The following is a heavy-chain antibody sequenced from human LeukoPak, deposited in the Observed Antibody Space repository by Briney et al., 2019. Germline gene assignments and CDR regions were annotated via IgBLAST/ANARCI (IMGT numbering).Heavy chain of an antibody. Sequence: GESLQISFKGSGYSFTSYWIGWVRQMPGKGLEWMGIIYPGDSDTRYSPSFQGQVTISADKSISTAYLQWSSLKASDTAMYYCAYSSGNPGGYYYGMDVWGQGTTVTVSS. D-gene: IGHD3-22*01. CDR3: AYSSGNPGGYYYGMDV. V-gene: IGHV5-51*01. J-gene: IGHJ6*02. CDR1: GYSFTSYW. CDR2: IYPGDSDT.